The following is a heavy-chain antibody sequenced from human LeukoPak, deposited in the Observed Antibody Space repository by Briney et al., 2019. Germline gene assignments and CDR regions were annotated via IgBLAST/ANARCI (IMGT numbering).Heavy chain of an antibody. V-gene: IGHV4-39*07. CDR2: IYYSGST. Sequence: PSETLSLTCTVSGGSISSSSYYWGWIRQPPGKGLEWIGSIYYSGSTYYNPSLKSRVTISVDTSKNQFSLKLSSVTAADTAVYFCARWLPYYYYMDVWSKGTTVTVSS. J-gene: IGHJ6*03. D-gene: IGHD5-12*01. CDR3: ARWLPYYYYMDV. CDR1: GGSISSSSYY.